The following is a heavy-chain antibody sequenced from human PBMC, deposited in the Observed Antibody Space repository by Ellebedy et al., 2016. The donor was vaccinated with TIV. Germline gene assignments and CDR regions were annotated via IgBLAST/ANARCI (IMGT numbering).Heavy chain of an antibody. Sequence: PGGSLRLSCAASGFTVSSNYMSWVRQAPGKGLEWVSVIYSGGSTYYADSVKGRFTISRDNSKNTLYLQMNSLRAEDTAVYYCVREPRDPAIYYGMDVWGQGTTVTVSS. CDR2: IYSGGST. J-gene: IGHJ6*02. CDR3: VREPRDPAIYYGMDV. V-gene: IGHV3-53*01. D-gene: IGHD5-18*01. CDR1: GFTVSSNY.